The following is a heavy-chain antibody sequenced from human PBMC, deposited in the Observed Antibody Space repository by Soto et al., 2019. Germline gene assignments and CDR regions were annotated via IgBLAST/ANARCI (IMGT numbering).Heavy chain of an antibody. V-gene: IGHV3-23*01. CDR2: ISGSGDTT. Sequence: EVQLLESGGGLVQPGGSLRLSCAGSGFTFSSYAMSWVRQAPGKGLEWVSAISGSGDTTYYADSVKGRFTISRDNSKNTLYLQMNSLRVEDTAVYYCAKDMMYNWNDYDYWGHGILVTVSS. CDR1: GFTFSSYA. J-gene: IGHJ4*01. D-gene: IGHD1-20*01. CDR3: AKDMMYNWNDYDY.